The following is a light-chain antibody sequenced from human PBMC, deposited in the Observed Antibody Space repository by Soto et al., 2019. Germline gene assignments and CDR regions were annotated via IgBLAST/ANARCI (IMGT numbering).Light chain of an antibody. J-gene: IGLJ3*02. CDR2: GNT. V-gene: IGLV1-40*01. CDR3: QSYDNNQPWV. CDR1: SSNIGAGYD. Sequence: QSALTQPPSVSGAPGQRVTISCTGSSSNIGAGYDVQWYQHLPGAAPRLLIYGNTNRPSGVPDRFSGSKSATSVSLAITGLQAEDEGDYYCQSYDNNQPWVFGGGTKLTVL.